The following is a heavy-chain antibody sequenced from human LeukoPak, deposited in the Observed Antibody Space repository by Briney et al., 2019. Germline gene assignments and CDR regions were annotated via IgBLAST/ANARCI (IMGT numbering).Heavy chain of an antibody. Sequence: GGSLRLSCAASGLTFSNAWMSWVRQAPGKGLEWVGRIKSKADGGTTDYAAPVKGRFTISRDDSKNTLYLQMNSLKTEDTAVYYCATDPARGIRWGQGSLVTVSS. CDR1: GLTFSNAW. D-gene: IGHD3-10*01. V-gene: IGHV3-15*01. CDR2: IKSKADGGTT. CDR3: ATDPARGIR. J-gene: IGHJ4*02.